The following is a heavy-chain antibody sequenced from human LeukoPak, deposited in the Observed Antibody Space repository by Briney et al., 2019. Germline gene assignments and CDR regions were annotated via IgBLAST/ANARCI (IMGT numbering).Heavy chain of an antibody. CDR3: ARDGTENRDAFVI. CDR1: GFTVSSNY. D-gene: IGHD6-13*01. J-gene: IGHJ3*02. CDR2: IYSGGST. Sequence: GGSLRLSCAASGFTVSSNYMSWVRQAPGKGLEWVSVIYSGGSTYYADSVKGRFTISRDNSKNTLYLQMNSLRAEDTAVYYCARDGTENRDAFVIWGQGTMVTVSS. V-gene: IGHV3-66*01.